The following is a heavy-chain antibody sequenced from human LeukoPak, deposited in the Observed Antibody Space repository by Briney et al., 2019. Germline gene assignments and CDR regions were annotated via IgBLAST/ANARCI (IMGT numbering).Heavy chain of an antibody. CDR1: GASIRSYY. J-gene: IGHJ4*02. CDR3: ARDLTTIGYLDN. V-gene: IGHV4-59*01. Sequence: SETLSLTCTVSGASIRSYYWSWIRQPPRKGLEWIGYIYNSGNTNYNPSLKSRVTISVETSKNQFSLKLNSVTAADTAVYYCARDLTTIGYLDNWGQGTLVTVSS. CDR2: IYNSGNT. D-gene: IGHD1-14*01.